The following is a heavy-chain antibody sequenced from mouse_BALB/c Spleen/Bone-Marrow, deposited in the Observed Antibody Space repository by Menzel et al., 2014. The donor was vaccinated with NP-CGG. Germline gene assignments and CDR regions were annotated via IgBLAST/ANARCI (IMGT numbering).Heavy chain of an antibody. CDR2: IYPYNGVS. J-gene: IGHJ1*01. Sequence: VQLKESGPELVKPGASVKISCKASGYSFTGYYMHWVKQSHGNSLDWIGYIYPYNGVSSYNQKFKGKATLTVDKSSSTAYMELRSLTSDDSTVYYCRSRGEYFDVWGAGTTVTVSS. CDR3: RSRGEYFDV. V-gene: IGHV1-31*01. CDR1: GYSFTGYY.